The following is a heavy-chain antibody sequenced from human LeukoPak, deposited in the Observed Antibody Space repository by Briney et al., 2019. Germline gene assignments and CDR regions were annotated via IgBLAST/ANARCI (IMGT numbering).Heavy chain of an antibody. CDR1: GFTFSSYW. CDR3: AVTYYYDSSGYYFDY. D-gene: IGHD3-22*01. J-gene: IGHJ4*02. V-gene: IGHV3-7*01. Sequence: PGGSLRLSCAASGFTFSSYWMSWVRQAPGKGLEWVANIKQDGSEKYYVDSVKGRFTISRDNAKNSLYLQMNSLRAEDTAVYYCAVTYYYDSSGYYFDYWGQGTLVTVSS. CDR2: IKQDGSEK.